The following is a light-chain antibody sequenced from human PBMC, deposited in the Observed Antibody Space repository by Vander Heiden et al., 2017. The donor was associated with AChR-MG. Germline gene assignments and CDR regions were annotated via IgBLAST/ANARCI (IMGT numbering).Light chain of an antibody. CDR3: QAWDSSTYVI. J-gene: IGLJ2*01. Sequence: SYEMTQLPSVSVSPVQTASTPCSGDELGSKFVYWYQQKPGLSPVLVIYQDNKRPSGFPERFSGSNSGNTATLAISGTQAVDEADYYCQAWDSSTYVIFGGGTKLTVL. CDR1: ELGSKF. V-gene: IGLV3-1*01. CDR2: QDN.